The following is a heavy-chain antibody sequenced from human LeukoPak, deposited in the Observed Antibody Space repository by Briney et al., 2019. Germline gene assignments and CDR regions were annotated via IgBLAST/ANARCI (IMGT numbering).Heavy chain of an antibody. CDR2: ISGSGGST. D-gene: IGHD3-3*01. Sequence: GGSLRLSCAASGFTFSSYAMSWVRQAPGKGLEWVSAISGSGGSTYYADSVKGRFTISRDNSENTLYLQMNSLRAEDTAVYYCAKAQTPYYDFWSGYYLDYWGQGTLVTVSS. V-gene: IGHV3-23*01. J-gene: IGHJ4*02. CDR1: GFTFSSYA. CDR3: AKAQTPYYDFWSGYYLDY.